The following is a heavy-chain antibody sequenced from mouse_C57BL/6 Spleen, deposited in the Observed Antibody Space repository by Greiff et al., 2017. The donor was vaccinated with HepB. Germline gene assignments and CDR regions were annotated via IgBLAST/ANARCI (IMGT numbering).Heavy chain of an antibody. Sequence: QVHVKQPGAELVKPGASVKLSCKASGYTFTSYWMQWVKQRPGQGLEWIGEIDPSDSYTNYNQKFKGKATLTVDTSSSTAYMQLSSLTSEDSAVYYCARGRGYYRAMDYWGQGTSVTVSS. V-gene: IGHV1-50*01. CDR1: GYTFTSYW. D-gene: IGHD2-3*01. CDR3: ARGRGYYRAMDY. J-gene: IGHJ4*01. CDR2: IDPSDSYT.